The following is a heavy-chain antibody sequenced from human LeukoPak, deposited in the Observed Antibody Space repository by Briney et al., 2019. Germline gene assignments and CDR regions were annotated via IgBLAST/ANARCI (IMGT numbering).Heavy chain of an antibody. V-gene: IGHV3-74*01. D-gene: IGHD5-24*01. CDR3: VPGRDGNNRGGMRY. Sequence: GGSLRLSCAASGFTFSSYWMHWVRQAPGKGLVWVSRINSDGSSTSYADSVKGRFTISRDNAKNTLYLQMNSLRAEDTAVHYCVPGRDGNNRGGMRYWGQGTLVPVSS. CDR1: GFTFSSYW. J-gene: IGHJ4*02. CDR2: INSDGSST.